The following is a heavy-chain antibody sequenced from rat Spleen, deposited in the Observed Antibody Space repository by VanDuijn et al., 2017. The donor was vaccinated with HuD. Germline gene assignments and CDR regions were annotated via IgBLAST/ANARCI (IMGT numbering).Heavy chain of an antibody. CDR3: ARHNSGYGYFDF. CDR1: GFTFSNYY. Sequence: EVQLVESGGGLVQPGRSLKLSCAASGFTFSNYYMAWVRQAPTKGLEWVASITNSGGSTYYRDSVKGRFTISRDNAKSTLYLRMDSLRSEDTATYYCARHNSGYGYFDFWGPGTMVTVSS. V-gene: IGHV5S23*01. D-gene: IGHD4-3*01. J-gene: IGHJ1*01. CDR2: ITNSGGST.